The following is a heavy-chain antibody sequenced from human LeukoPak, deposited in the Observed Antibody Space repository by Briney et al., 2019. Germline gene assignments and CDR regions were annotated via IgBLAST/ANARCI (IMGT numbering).Heavy chain of an antibody. Sequence: GGSLRLSCAASGFTFSSYSMNWVRQAPGKGLEWVSSISSSSSYIYYADSVKGRFTISRDNAKNSLYLQMNSLRAEDTAVYYCARQNLNAITAKPPYDSSGYYSDYYYMDVWGKGTTVTISS. V-gene: IGHV3-21*01. D-gene: IGHD3-22*01. CDR2: ISSSSSYI. CDR1: GFTFSSYS. J-gene: IGHJ6*03. CDR3: ARQNLNAITAKPPYDSSGYYSDYYYMDV.